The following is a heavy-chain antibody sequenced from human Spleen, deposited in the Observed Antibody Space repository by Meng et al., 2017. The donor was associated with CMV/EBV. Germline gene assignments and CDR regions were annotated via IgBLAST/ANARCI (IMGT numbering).Heavy chain of an antibody. CDR1: GFTFGSYW. D-gene: IGHD3/OR15-3a*01. CDR3: ARKYDFWSGWYFDY. Sequence: GESLKISCAASGFTFGSYWMSWVRQASGKGLEWVANIKEDGSEKYYVDSVKGRFTISRDNAKKSLYLQMDSLRGEDTADYYCARKYDFWSGWYFDYWGQGTLVTVSS. CDR2: IKEDGSEK. J-gene: IGHJ4*02. V-gene: IGHV3-7*01.